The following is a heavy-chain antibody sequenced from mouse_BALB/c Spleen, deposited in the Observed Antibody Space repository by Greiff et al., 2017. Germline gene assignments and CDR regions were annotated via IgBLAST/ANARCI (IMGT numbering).Heavy chain of an antibody. CDR2: IHYSGST. D-gene: IGHD1-1*01. CDR3: ARYTTVVATDFYAMDY. V-gene: IGHV3-1*02. Sequence: EVKLQESGPDLVKPSQSLSLTCTVTGYSITSGYSWHWIRQFPGNKLEWMGYIHYSGSTNYNPSLKSRISITRDTSKNQFFLQLNSVTTEDTATYYCARYTTVVATDFYAMDYWGQGTSVTVSS. J-gene: IGHJ4*01. CDR1: GYSITSGYS.